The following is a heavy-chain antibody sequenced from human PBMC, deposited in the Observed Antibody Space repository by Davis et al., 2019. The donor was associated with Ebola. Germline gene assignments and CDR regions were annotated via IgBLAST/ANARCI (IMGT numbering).Heavy chain of an antibody. CDR1: GGSFSGYY. Sequence: SETLSLTCAVYGGSFSGYYWSWIRQPPGKGLEWIGEINHSGSTNYNPSLKSRVTISVDTSKNQFSLKLSSVTAADTAVYYCARGDWFDPRGQGTLVTVSS. CDR3: ARGDWFDP. J-gene: IGHJ5*02. CDR2: INHSGST. V-gene: IGHV4-34*01.